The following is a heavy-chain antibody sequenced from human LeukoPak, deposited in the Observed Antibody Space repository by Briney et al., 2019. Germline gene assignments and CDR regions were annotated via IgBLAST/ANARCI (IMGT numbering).Heavy chain of an antibody. CDR1: GFTFSAYD. CDR2: FHTDGGI. Sequence: PGGSLRLSCAASGFTFSAYDMHWVRQAPGEGLEWVSAFHTDGGIYYLDSVKGRFTISREEAKNSLYLQMHTLRAGDTAVYYCARGSGPGVTTIDSWGQGTLVIVSS. J-gene: IGHJ4*02. V-gene: IGHV3-13*01. D-gene: IGHD4-17*01. CDR3: ARGSGPGVTTIDS.